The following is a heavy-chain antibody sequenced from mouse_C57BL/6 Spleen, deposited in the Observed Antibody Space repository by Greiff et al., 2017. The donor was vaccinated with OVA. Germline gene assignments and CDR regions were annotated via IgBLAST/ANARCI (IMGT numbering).Heavy chain of an antibody. CDR1: GFTFSNYW. V-gene: IGHV6-3*01. CDR3: TEGYGYDGLAY. Sequence: VQLKESGGGLVQPGGSMKLSCVASGFTFSNYWMNWVRQSPEKGLEWVAQIRLKSDNYATHYAESVKGRFTISRDDSKSSVYLQMNNLRAEDTGIYYCTEGYGYDGLAYWGQGTLVTVSA. J-gene: IGHJ3*01. CDR2: IRLKSDNYAT. D-gene: IGHD2-2*01.